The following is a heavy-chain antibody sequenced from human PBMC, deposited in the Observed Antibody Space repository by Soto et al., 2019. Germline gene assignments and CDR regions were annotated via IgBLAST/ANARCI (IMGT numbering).Heavy chain of an antibody. V-gene: IGHV1-18*01. D-gene: IGHD5-12*01. Sequence: QVPLVQSGAEVKKPGASVKVSCKASGYTFTSYGISWVRQAPGQGLEWMGWISAYNGNTNYAQKLQGRVTMTTDTSTSTAYMELRSLRSDDTAVYYCARDFRGYSGYDHRNWFDPWGQGTLVTVSS. CDR2: ISAYNGNT. CDR1: GYTFTSYG. J-gene: IGHJ5*02. CDR3: ARDFRGYSGYDHRNWFDP.